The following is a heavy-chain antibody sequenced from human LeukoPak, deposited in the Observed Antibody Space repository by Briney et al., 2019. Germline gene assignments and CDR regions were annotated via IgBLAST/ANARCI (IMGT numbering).Heavy chain of an antibody. CDR1: GFSLSTSGVG. CDR3: THRRSSWFGP. J-gene: IGHJ5*02. Sequence: SSPTLVNPTQTLTLTCTFSGFSLSTSGVGVGWVRQPPGKALEWLALIYWNDDKRYSPSLKSRLTITKDTSKNQVVLTMTNMDPVDTGTCYCTHRRSSWFGPWGQGTPVTVSS. V-gene: IGHV2-5*01. CDR2: IYWNDDK.